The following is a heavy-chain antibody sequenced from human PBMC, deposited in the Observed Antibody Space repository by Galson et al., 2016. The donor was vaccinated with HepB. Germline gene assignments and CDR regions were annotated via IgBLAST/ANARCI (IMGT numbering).Heavy chain of an antibody. V-gene: IGHV1-24*01. CDR3: ATGRRAAAGLDAFDI. CDR1: GYTLTELS. Sequence: SVKVSCKVSGYTLTELSMQWVRQAPGKGLEWMGGFDPEDGETNYAQKFQGRVTMTEDTYTDTAYMELSSMRSEDTAVYYCATGRRAAAGLDAFDIWGQGTMVTVSS. J-gene: IGHJ3*02. D-gene: IGHD6-13*01. CDR2: FDPEDGET.